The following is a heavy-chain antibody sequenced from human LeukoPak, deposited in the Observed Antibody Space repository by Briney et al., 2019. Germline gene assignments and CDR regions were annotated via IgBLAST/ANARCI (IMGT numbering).Heavy chain of an antibody. CDR2: INHSGST. V-gene: IGHV4-34*01. CDR3: ASLWGPPYYFDY. CDR1: GGSFSGYY. Sequence: SQTLSLTCAVYGGSFSGYYWSWIRQPPRQGLEWIGEINHSGSTNYNPSLKSRVTISVDTSKNQFSLKLSSVTAAGTAVYYCASLWGPPYYFDYWGQGTLVTVSS. D-gene: IGHD2-21*01. J-gene: IGHJ4*02.